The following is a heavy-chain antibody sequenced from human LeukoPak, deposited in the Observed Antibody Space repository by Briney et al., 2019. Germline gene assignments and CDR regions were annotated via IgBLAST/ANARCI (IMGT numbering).Heavy chain of an antibody. Sequence: SQTLSLTCAISGDSVSSNSAAWNWIRQSPSRGLEWLGRTYYRSKWYNDYAVSVKSRITINPDTSKNQFSLQLNSVTPEDTAVYYCARDVCGGPGPWYDFWSGYYPYYFDYWGQGTLVTVSS. CDR2: TYYRSKWYN. CDR3: ARDVCGGPGPWYDFWSGYYPYYFDY. CDR1: GDSVSSNSAA. V-gene: IGHV6-1*01. J-gene: IGHJ4*02. D-gene: IGHD3-3*01.